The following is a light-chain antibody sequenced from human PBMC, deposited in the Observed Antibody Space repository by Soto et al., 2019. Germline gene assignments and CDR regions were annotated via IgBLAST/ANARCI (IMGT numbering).Light chain of an antibody. CDR1: QGISSY. CDR2: DAS. CDR3: QQSYSTRIT. J-gene: IGKJ5*01. Sequence: IQLTQSPSSLSASVADRVTITCRASQGISSYLGWYQQKPGKAPNLLIYDASTLHSGVPSRFSGSGSGTDFTLTISSLQPEDFATYYCQQSYSTRITFGQGTRLEIK. V-gene: IGKV1-39*01.